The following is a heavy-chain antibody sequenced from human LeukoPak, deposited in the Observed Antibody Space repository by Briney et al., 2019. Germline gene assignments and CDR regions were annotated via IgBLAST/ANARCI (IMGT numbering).Heavy chain of an antibody. CDR3: ARALPVSGGSCYDY. CDR1: GFTVSNYY. Sequence: PGGSLRLSCAASGFTVSNYYMSWVRQAPGKGLEWVSVIFSGGTTHYADSVKGRFTISRDISKNTLYLQMNSLRDEDAAVYYCARALPVSGGSCYDYWGQGTLVTVSS. J-gene: IGHJ4*02. CDR2: IFSGGTT. V-gene: IGHV3-53*01. D-gene: IGHD2-15*01.